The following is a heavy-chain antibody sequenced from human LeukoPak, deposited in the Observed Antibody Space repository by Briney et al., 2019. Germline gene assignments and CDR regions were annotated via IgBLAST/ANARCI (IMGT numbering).Heavy chain of an antibody. Sequence: PSETLSLTCTVSGGSISSSYWSWIRQPPGKGLEWIGYIYYSGSTNYNPSLKSRVTISVDTSKNQFSLKLSSVTAADTAVYYCARLIYDSSGYSFDYWGQGTLVTVSS. CDR3: ARLIYDSSGYSFDY. CDR2: IYYSGST. V-gene: IGHV4-59*08. CDR1: GGSISSSY. D-gene: IGHD3-22*01. J-gene: IGHJ4*02.